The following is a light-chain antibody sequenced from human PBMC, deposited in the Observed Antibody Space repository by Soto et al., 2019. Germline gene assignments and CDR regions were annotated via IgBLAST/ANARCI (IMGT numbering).Light chain of an antibody. Sequence: DLLLLKSPLPRPSPPGGPASIPCRPSKSFLHSNGYNYLDWYLQKPGQSPQLLIYLGSNRASGVPDRFSGSGSGTDFTLKISRVEAEDVGVYYCMQALQTPPWTFGQGTKVDIK. J-gene: IGKJ1*01. V-gene: IGKV2-28*01. CDR3: MQALQTPPWT. CDR2: LGS. CDR1: KSFLHSNGYNY.